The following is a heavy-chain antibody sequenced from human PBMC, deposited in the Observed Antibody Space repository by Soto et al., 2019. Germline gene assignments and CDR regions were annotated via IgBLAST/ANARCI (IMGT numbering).Heavy chain of an antibody. CDR2: ISYDGSNK. Sequence: QVQLVESGGGVVQPGRSLRLSCAASGFTFSSYGMHWVRQAPGKGLEWVAVISYDGSNKYYADSVKGRFTISRDNSKNTLYLQMNNLRAEDTAVYYCAKDLESYYYSYMDVWGKGTTVTVSS. CDR1: GFTFSSYG. J-gene: IGHJ6*03. CDR3: AKDLESYYYSYMDV. V-gene: IGHV3-30*18.